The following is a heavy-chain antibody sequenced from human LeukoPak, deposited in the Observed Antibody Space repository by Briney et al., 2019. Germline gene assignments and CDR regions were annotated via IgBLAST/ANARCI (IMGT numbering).Heavy chain of an antibody. CDR3: TRDRGAYNLYDY. J-gene: IGHJ4*02. Sequence: GGSLRLSCTASGFTFCDYAMSWIRQAPGKGLEWVGFIRSKAYGETADYAASVKGRFTISRDDSKAIAYLQKNSLKTEDTAVYHCTRDRGAYNLYDYWGQGTLVTVSS. D-gene: IGHD1-1*01. CDR2: IRSKAYGETA. CDR1: GFTFCDYA. V-gene: IGHV3-49*03.